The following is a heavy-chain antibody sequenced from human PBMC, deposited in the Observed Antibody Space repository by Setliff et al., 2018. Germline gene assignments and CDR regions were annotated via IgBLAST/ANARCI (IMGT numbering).Heavy chain of an antibody. D-gene: IGHD1-1*01. CDR1: GGSISSGLYY. V-gene: IGHV4-39*07. J-gene: IGHJ4*02. CDR3: AKGGGRYHSDS. Sequence: SETLSLTCSVSGGSISSGLYYWSWIRQHPGKGLEWIGEIYHDGNDKYTPSVHYSPALKSRVTISIDKSNNQFSLKLTSMTAADTAVYYCAKGGGRYHSDSWGQGILVTVSS. CDR2: IYHDGND.